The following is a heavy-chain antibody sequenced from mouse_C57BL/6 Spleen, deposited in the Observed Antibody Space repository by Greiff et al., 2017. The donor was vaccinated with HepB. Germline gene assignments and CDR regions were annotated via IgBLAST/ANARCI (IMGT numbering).Heavy chain of an antibody. CDR3: ARSEFITSVVATDYYAMDY. J-gene: IGHJ4*01. CDR1: GYTFTDYY. D-gene: IGHD1-1*01. CDR2: INPNNGGT. Sequence: EVQLQQSGPELVKPGASVKISCKASGYTFTDYYMNWVKQSHGKSLEWIGDINPNNGGTSYNQKFKGKATLTVDKSSSTAYMELRSLTSDDSAVYYCARSEFITSVVATDYYAMDYWGQGTSVTVSS. V-gene: IGHV1-26*01.